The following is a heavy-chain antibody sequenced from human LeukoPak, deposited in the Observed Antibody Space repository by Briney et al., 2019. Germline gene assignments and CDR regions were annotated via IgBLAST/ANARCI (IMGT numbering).Heavy chain of an antibody. CDR3: ARPNWNDLHFDY. Sequence: SETLSLTCTVSGGSVTSSSYYWGWIRQPPGKGLEWIGSIYYSGNTYYNPSLKSRVTISVDTSKNQFSLRLSSVTAADTAVYYCARPNWNDLHFDYWGQGTLVTVSS. CDR2: IYYSGNT. V-gene: IGHV4-39*07. J-gene: IGHJ4*02. D-gene: IGHD1-1*01. CDR1: GGSVTSSSYY.